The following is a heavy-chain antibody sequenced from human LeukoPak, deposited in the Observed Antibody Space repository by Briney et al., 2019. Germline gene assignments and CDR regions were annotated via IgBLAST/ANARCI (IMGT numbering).Heavy chain of an antibody. J-gene: IGHJ6*03. CDR3: ARETTVTTWTGYYYYMDV. D-gene: IGHD4-17*01. Sequence: GGSLRLSCAASGFTFNRYTMNWVRQAPGKGLEWVSSITSDRSYIYYADSVKGRFTMSRDNAKNSLYLQMNSLRAEDTAVYYCARETTVTTWTGYYYYMDVWGKGTTVTVSS. CDR2: ITSDRSYI. CDR1: GFTFNRYT. V-gene: IGHV3-21*06.